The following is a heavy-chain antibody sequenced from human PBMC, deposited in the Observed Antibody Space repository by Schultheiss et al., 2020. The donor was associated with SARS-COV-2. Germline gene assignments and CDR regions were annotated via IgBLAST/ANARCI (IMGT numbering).Heavy chain of an antibody. J-gene: IGHJ4*02. CDR2: ISAYSGNT. V-gene: IGHV1-18*01. CDR1: GYTFTSYG. Sequence: ASVKVSCKASGYTFTSYGISWVRQAPGQGLEWMGWISAYSGNTDYALKLQGRVTMTSEISTSTAYMELRSLRSDDTAVYYCAKDIDWNYVSDYWGQGTLVTVSS. CDR3: AKDIDWNYVSDY. D-gene: IGHD1-7*01.